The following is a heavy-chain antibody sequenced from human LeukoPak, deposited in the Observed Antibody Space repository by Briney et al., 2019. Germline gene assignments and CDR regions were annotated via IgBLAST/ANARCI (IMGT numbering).Heavy chain of an antibody. V-gene: IGHV1-2*02. D-gene: IGHD6-13*01. CDR3: VRGIAPSGAWWFDP. CDR2: ISPNSGGT. CDR1: GYTFTDYY. J-gene: IGHJ5*02. Sequence: ASVKVSCKASGYTFTDYYIHWVRQAPGQGFEWMGWISPNSGGTNYAPRFQGRVTMTRDTSITTAYMELSSLRSDDTAVYYCVRGIAPSGAWWFDPWGQGTLVTVSS.